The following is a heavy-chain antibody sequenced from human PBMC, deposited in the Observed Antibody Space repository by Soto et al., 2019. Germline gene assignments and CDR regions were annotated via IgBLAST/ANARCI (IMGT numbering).Heavy chain of an antibody. D-gene: IGHD3-10*01. CDR3: ARGRIYYGSGSYLYYYYYMDV. CDR1: GGSFSGYY. CDR2: INHSGST. V-gene: IGHV4-34*01. Sequence: SETLSLTCAVYGGSFSGYYWSWIRQPPGKGLEWIGEINHSGSTNYNPSLKSRVTISVDTSKNQFSLKLSSVTAADTAVYYCARGRIYYGSGSYLYYYYYMDVWGKGTTVTVSS. J-gene: IGHJ6*03.